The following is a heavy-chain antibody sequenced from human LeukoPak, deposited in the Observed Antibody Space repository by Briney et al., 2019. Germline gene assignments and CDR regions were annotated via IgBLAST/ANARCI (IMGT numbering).Heavy chain of an antibody. CDR2: INPNSGGT. D-gene: IGHD3-10*01. CDR3: ARDLYYYGSGSYYFDY. V-gene: IGHV1-2*06. Sequence: ASVKVSCKASGYTFTGYYMHWVRQAPGQGLEWMGRINPNSGGTNYAQKFQGRVTMPRDTSISTAYMELSRLRSDDTAVYYCARDLYYYGSGSYYFDYWGQGTLVTVPS. J-gene: IGHJ4*02. CDR1: GYTFTGYY.